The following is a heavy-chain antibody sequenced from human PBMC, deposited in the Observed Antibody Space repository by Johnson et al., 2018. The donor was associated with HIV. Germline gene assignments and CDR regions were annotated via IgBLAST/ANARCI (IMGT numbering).Heavy chain of an antibody. CDR1: EFIFSSYA. Sequence: VQLVESGGGVVQPGGSLRLSCAASEFIFSSYAMHWVRQAPGKGLEYVSAISSNGGSTYYANSVKGRFTISRDNSKNTLYLEMGSLRAEDTAVYYCARPDLGLWFRESNAFDIWGQGTMVTVSS. CDR3: ARPDLGLWFRESNAFDI. V-gene: IGHV3-64*01. CDR2: ISSNGGST. D-gene: IGHD3-10*01. J-gene: IGHJ3*02.